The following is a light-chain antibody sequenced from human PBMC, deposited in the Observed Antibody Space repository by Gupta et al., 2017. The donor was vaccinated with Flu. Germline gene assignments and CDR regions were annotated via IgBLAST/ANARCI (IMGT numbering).Light chain of an antibody. CDR2: EDR. Sequence: QTARITCSGDALPKKYAYWYQQKSGQAPVLIIYEDRKRPSGIPERFSGSSSGTMATFTISGAQVEDEADYYCYSPDTSGNHRVFGGGTNLTVL. V-gene: IGLV3-10*01. J-gene: IGLJ3*02. CDR3: YSPDTSGNHRV. CDR1: ALPKKY.